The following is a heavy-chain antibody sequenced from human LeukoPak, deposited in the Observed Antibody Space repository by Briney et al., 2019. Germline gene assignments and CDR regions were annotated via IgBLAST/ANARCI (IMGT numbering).Heavy chain of an antibody. D-gene: IGHD3-22*01. CDR2: ISGSGGST. V-gene: IGHV3-23*01. CDR3: AAQYYYDSSGQPFAY. Sequence: PGGSLRLSCAASGFTFSSYAMSWVRQAPGKGLEWVSAISGSGGSTYYADSVKGRFTISRDNSKNTLYLQMNSLRAEDTAVYYCAAQYYYDSSGQPFAYWGQGTLVTSPQ. CDR1: GFTFSSYA. J-gene: IGHJ4*02.